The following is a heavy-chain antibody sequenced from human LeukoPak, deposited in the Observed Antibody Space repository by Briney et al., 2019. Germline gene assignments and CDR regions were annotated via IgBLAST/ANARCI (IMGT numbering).Heavy chain of an antibody. D-gene: IGHD3-10*01. V-gene: IGHV4-34*01. CDR1: GGSFSGYY. Sequence: PSETLSLTCAVYGGSFSGYYWSWIRQPPGKGLEWIGEINHSGSTNYNPSLKSRVTISVDTSKNQFSLKLSSVTAADTAVYYCACMVRGVRKDYYGMDVWGQGTTVTVSS. CDR3: ACMVRGVRKDYYGMDV. CDR2: INHSGST. J-gene: IGHJ6*02.